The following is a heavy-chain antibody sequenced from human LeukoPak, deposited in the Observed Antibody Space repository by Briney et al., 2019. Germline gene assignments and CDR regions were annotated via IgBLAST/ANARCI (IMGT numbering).Heavy chain of an antibody. CDR3: VKDIGNRHNSNWHRDAYDI. Sequence: PGGSLRLSCAASGLNFNEHGMNWVRQVPGKGLEWVSGISWNGGSIGYADSVKGRFTISRDNAKNSLYLQMSSLRAEDTALYYCVKDIGNRHNSNWHRDAYDIWGQGTMVTVSS. CDR1: GLNFNEHG. J-gene: IGHJ3*02. CDR2: ISWNGGSI. V-gene: IGHV3-9*01. D-gene: IGHD6-13*01.